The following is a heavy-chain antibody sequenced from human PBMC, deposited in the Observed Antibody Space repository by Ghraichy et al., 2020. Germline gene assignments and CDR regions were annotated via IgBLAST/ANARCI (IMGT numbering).Heavy chain of an antibody. D-gene: IGHD3-22*01. CDR2: IYYSGST. J-gene: IGHJ3*02. Sequence: SETLSLTCTVSGGSISSGGYYWSWIRQHPGKGLEWIGYIYYSGSTYYNPSLKSRVTISVDTSKNQFSLKLSSVTAADTAVYYCARDTPIVVPIRGAFDIWGQGTMVTVSS. CDR3: ARDTPIVVPIRGAFDI. CDR1: GGSISSGGYY. V-gene: IGHV4-31*03.